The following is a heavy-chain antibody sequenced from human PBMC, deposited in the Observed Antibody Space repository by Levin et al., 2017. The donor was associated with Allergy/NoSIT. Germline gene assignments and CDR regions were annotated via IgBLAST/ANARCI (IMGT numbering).Heavy chain of an antibody. CDR3: ARDWRTDSYGLGY. CDR2: ISSSSSYI. V-gene: IGHV3-21*01. J-gene: IGHJ4*02. Sequence: GGSLRLSCAASGFTFSSYSMNWVRQAPGKGLEWVSSISSSSSYIYYADSVKGRFTISRDNAKNSLYLQMNSLRAEDTAVYYCARDWRTDSYGLGYWGQGTLVTVSS. D-gene: IGHD5-18*01. CDR1: GFTFSSYS.